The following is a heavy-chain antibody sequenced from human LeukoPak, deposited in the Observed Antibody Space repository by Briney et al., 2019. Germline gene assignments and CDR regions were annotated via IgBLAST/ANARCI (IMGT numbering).Heavy chain of an antibody. D-gene: IGHD1-26*01. J-gene: IGHJ4*02. CDR1: GVSFSGYY. V-gene: IGHV4-34*01. CDR3: TRTSPGIPLDF. CDR2: ISHTGRT. Sequence: PSETLSLTCGVSGVSFSGYYWSWIRQAPGKGPEWNGEISHTGRTAYNPSLKSRVTISLDTSKNQFSLKLTFVSAADTAVYYCTRTSPGIPLDFWGQGTLVTVSS.